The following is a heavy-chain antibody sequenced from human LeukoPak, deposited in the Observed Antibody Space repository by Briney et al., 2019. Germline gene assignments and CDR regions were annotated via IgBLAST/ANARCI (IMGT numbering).Heavy chain of an antibody. D-gene: IGHD6-13*01. CDR3: ARRGIVSSSWFDY. Sequence: PGASLRLSCAASGFTFSSYWMSWVRQAPGKGLEWVANIKQDGSEKYYVDSMKGRFTISRDNAKNSLYLQMNSLRAEDTAVYYCARRGIVSSSWFDYWGQGTLVTVSS. J-gene: IGHJ4*02. CDR1: GFTFSSYW. V-gene: IGHV3-7*01. CDR2: IKQDGSEK.